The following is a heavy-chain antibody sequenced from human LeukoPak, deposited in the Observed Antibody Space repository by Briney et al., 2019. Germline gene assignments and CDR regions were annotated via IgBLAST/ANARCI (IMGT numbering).Heavy chain of an antibody. J-gene: IGHJ5*02. CDR1: GGSITSYY. CDR2: RSYSGSA. V-gene: IGHV4-59*01. D-gene: IGHD1-26*01. CDR3: AKDASGGVVGGPEAP. Sequence: SETLSLTCTVSGGSITSYYWTWIRQPPGKGLEWIGYRSYSGSANYNPSLKGRVTISLDTSKNQFSLNLNSVTTADTAVYYCAKDASGGVVGGPEAPWGQGTLVTVSS.